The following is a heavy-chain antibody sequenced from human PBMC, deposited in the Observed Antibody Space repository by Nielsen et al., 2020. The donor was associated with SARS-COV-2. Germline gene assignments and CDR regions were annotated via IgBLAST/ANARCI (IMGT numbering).Heavy chain of an antibody. J-gene: IGHJ6*02. CDR3: ARERVGGITIFGVVTRYGMDV. CDR1: GGSISSYY. Sequence: SETLSLTCTVSGGSISSYYWSWIRQPPGKGLEWIGYIYYSGSTNYNPSLKSRVTISVDTPKNQFSLKLSSVTAADTAVYYCARERVGGITIFGVVTRYGMDVWGQGTTVTVSS. CDR2: IYYSGST. D-gene: IGHD3-3*01. V-gene: IGHV4-59*12.